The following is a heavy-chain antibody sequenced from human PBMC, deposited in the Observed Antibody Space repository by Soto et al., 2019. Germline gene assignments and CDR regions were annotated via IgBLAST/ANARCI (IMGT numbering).Heavy chain of an antibody. D-gene: IGHD1-7*01. Sequence: GGSLRLSCAASGFTFSTYALSWVRQAPGKGLEWVSAISANGQGIYYADSMRGRFTISRDNSKNTIFLHMDSLRAEDTAVHYCAKDRNYPRDQFHYWGQGTLLTVSS. CDR2: ISANGQGI. CDR1: GFTFSTYA. V-gene: IGHV3-23*01. J-gene: IGHJ4*02. CDR3: AKDRNYPRDQFHY.